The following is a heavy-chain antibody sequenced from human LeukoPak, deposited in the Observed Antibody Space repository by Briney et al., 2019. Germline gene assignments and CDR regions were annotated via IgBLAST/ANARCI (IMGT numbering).Heavy chain of an antibody. Sequence: SETLSLTCTVSGGSISSSSYYWGWIRQPPGKGLEWIGSIYYSGSTYYNPSLKSRVTISVDTSKNQFSLKLGSVTAADTAVYFCATEVVPAAISYYYYMDVWGKGTTVTVSS. D-gene: IGHD2-2*01. CDR3: ATEVVPAAISYYYYMDV. CDR1: GGSISSSSYY. J-gene: IGHJ6*03. CDR2: IYYSGST. V-gene: IGHV4-39*07.